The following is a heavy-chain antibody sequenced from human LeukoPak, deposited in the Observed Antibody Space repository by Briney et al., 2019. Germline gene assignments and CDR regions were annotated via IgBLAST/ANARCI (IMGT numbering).Heavy chain of an antibody. CDR3: ARDRKMGTTNSFDY. Sequence: ASVKVSCKASGYTFTGYYMHWVRQAPGQGLEWMGWINPNSGGTNYAQKLQDRVTMTRDTSISTAYMELSRLRSDDTAVYYCARDRKMGTTNSFDYWGQGTLVTVSS. CDR1: GYTFTGYY. J-gene: IGHJ4*02. D-gene: IGHD1-26*01. CDR2: INPNSGGT. V-gene: IGHV1-2*02.